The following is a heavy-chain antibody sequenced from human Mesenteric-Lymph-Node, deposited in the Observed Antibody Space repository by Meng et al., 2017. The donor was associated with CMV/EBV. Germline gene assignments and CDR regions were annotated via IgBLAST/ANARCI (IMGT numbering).Heavy chain of an antibody. CDR1: GYKFSHYG. CDR3: ARDGGWELLPFDY. V-gene: IGHV1-18*01. Sequence: ASVKVSCKSSGYKFSHYGINWVRQAPGQGLEWMGWISAYNGNTNYAQKLQGRVTITTDTSTSTAYMELRSLRSDDTAVYYCARDGGWELLPFDYWGQGTLVTVSS. CDR2: ISAYNGNT. J-gene: IGHJ4*02. D-gene: IGHD1-26*01.